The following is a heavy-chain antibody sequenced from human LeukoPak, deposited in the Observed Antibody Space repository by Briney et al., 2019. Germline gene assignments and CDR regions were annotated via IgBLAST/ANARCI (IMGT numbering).Heavy chain of an antibody. J-gene: IGHJ4*02. CDR3: GRDLGSESL. CDR2: ISYDGSNK. Sequence: GGSLRLSCAASGFTFSSYAMHWVRQAPGKGLEWVAVISYDGSNKYYADSVKGRFTISRDNSKNTLYLQMNSLRAEDTAVYYCGRDLGSESLWGQGTLVTVSS. D-gene: IGHD1-26*01. V-gene: IGHV3-30-3*01. CDR1: GFTFSSYA.